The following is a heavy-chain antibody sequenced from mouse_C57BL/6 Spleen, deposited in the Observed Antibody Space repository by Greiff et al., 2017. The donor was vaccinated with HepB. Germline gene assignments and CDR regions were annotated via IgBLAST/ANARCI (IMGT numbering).Heavy chain of an antibody. J-gene: IGHJ4*01. CDR1: GYTFTSYG. V-gene: IGHV1-81*01. D-gene: IGHD2-1*01. CDR2: IYPRSGNT. CDR3: ATNYYSYAMDY. Sequence: VKLMESGAELARPGASVKLSCKASGYTFTSYGISWVKQRTGQGLEWIGEIYPRSGNTYYNEKFKGKATLTADKSSSTAYMELRSLTSEDSAVYFCATNYYSYAMDYWGQGTSVTVSS.